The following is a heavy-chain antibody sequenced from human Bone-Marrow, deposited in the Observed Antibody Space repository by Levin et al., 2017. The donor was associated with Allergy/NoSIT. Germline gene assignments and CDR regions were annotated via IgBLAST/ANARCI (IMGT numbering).Heavy chain of an antibody. CDR1: GFTFSNSG. D-gene: IGHD6-19*01. Sequence: GGSLRLSCAVSGFTFSNSGLHWVRQAPGKGLEWVALISYDGSDKDYADSVKGRFTLSRDSSKNTLYLQMNSLRAEDTAVYYCAKLLPWLVLTAPFDYWGQGTLVTVSS. V-gene: IGHV3-30*18. CDR2: ISYDGSDK. J-gene: IGHJ4*02. CDR3: AKLLPWLVLTAPFDY.